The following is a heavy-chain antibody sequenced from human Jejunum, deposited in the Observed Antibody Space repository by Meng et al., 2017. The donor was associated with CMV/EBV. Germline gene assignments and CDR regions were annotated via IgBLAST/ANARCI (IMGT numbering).Heavy chain of an antibody. CDR3: SSAPGDY. CDR1: GYSFSDYY. CDR2: INPKTGGT. V-gene: IGHV1-2*02. Sequence: KVSCKASGYSFSDYYMNWMRQAPGQGLEWMGWINPKTGGTDYAQKFQGRVTLTRDTSITTVYMELSNLKSDDSAVYYCSSAPGDYWGQGTLVTVSS. J-gene: IGHJ4*02. D-gene: IGHD1-14*01.